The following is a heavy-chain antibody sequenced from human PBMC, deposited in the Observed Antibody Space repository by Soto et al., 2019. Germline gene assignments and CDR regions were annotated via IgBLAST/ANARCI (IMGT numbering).Heavy chain of an antibody. CDR1: GFTFSSYS. CDR2: ISSSSSYI. Sequence: GGSLRLSCAASGFTFSSYSMNWVRQAPGKGLEWVSSISSSSSYIYYADSVKGRFTISRDNAKNSLHLQMSSLTAEDTAVYYCARGGADGFDYWGQETLVTVSS. V-gene: IGHV3-21*01. CDR3: ARGGADGFDY. J-gene: IGHJ4*02. D-gene: IGHD2-8*01.